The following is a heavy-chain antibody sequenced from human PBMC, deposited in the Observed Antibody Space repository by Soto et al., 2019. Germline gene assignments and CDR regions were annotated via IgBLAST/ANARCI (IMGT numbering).Heavy chain of an antibody. CDR2: IYYSGST. Sequence: SETLSLTCTVSGGSISSYYWSWIRQPPGKGLEGIGYIYYSGSTNYNPSLKSRVTISVDTSKNHFSLKLSSVTAADTAVYYFARHSSYYDSSGYYSPPDYWGQGTLVTVSS. D-gene: IGHD3-22*01. J-gene: IGHJ4*02. V-gene: IGHV4-59*08. CDR1: GGSISSYY. CDR3: ARHSSYYDSSGYYSPPDY.